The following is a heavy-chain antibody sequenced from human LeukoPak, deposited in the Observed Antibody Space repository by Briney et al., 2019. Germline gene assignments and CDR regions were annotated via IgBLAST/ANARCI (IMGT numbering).Heavy chain of an antibody. J-gene: IGHJ4*02. CDR1: GFTFSSYA. D-gene: IGHD6-13*01. CDR2: ISGSGGST. V-gene: IGHV3-23*01. Sequence: GGSLRLSCAASGFTFSSYAMSWVRQAPGKGLEWVSAISGSGGSTYYADSVKGRFTISRDNSKNTLYLQMNSLRAEDTAVYYCAKAPPGRIAAAGRFDYWGQGTLVTVSS. CDR3: AKAPPGRIAAAGRFDY.